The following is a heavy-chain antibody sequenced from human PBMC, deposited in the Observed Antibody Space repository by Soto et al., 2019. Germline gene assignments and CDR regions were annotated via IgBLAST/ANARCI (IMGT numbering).Heavy chain of an antibody. J-gene: IGHJ4*02. Sequence: QVQLQQWGAGLLKPSETLSLTCAVYGGSFSAYYWSWIRQPPGKGLEWIGEINHSGSTKYNPSLKSRVTISVDTYKTQFSLKLSSVTAADTAVYYCARGPPWYDARRAPFRGFDYWGQGTLVTVSS. V-gene: IGHV4-34*01. D-gene: IGHD3-16*01. CDR2: INHSGST. CDR3: ARGPPWYDARRAPFRGFDY. CDR1: GGSFSAYY.